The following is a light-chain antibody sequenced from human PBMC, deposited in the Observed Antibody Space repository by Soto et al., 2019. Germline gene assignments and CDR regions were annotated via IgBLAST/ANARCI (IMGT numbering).Light chain of an antibody. J-gene: IGKJ5*01. CDR1: QGISSY. CDR3: QQLNSYLIT. Sequence: IQLTQSPSSLSASVGDRVTIPCRASQGISSYLAWYKQKQGKAPKXXIYAASTLQSGVPSRFRGSGSGTDVTLTISSLQPEDFATYYCQQLNSYLITFGQGTRLEIK. V-gene: IGKV1-9*01. CDR2: AAS.